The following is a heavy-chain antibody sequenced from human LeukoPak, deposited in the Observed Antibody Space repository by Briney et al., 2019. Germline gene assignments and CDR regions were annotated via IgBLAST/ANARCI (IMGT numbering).Heavy chain of an antibody. Sequence: GGSLRLSCAASGFTFSGYAITWVRQAPGKGLEWVSSISGSGGSTFYADSVKGRFTISRDNSKNTLYLQMNSLRAEDTAVYYCAKDGRRLPAASFDYWGQGTLVTVSS. CDR1: GFTFSGYA. CDR2: ISGSGGST. CDR3: AKDGRRLPAASFDY. D-gene: IGHD2-2*01. V-gene: IGHV3-23*01. J-gene: IGHJ4*02.